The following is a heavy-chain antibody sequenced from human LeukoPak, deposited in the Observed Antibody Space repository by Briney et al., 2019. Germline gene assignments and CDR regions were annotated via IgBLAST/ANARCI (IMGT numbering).Heavy chain of an antibody. J-gene: IGHJ3*01. CDR2: IGASGEST. D-gene: IGHD5-24*01. Sequence: GGSLRLSGAASGFTFSVAGVTWVRQAPGKGLEWVSLIGASGESTYYADSVKGRFTISRDNSKNTLSLQMNSLRVEDTAMYFCAKDIQLSTWGRGTMVTVSS. V-gene: IGHV3-23*01. CDR1: GFTFSVAG. CDR3: AKDIQLST.